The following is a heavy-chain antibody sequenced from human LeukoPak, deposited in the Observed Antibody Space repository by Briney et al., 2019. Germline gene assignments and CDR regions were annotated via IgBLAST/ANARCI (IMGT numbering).Heavy chain of an antibody. J-gene: IGHJ5*02. CDR1: GGSISNSSYY. CDR3: ARHWQYQLPKGGFDP. CDR2: IYTSGST. V-gene: IGHV4-61*05. D-gene: IGHD2-2*01. Sequence: SETLSLTCTVSGGSISNSSYYWGWIRQPPGKGLEWIGYIYTSGSTNYNPSLKSRVTISVDTSKNQFSLKLSSVTAADTAVYYCARHWQYQLPKGGFDPWGQGTLVTVSS.